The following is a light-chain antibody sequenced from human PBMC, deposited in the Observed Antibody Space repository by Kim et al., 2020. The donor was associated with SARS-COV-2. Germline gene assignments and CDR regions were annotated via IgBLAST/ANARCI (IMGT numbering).Light chain of an antibody. Sequence: ASVKLTGTLSTGHNNYAIAWLQQQPGKGPGYVMRLYSDGRHTKGDGIPDRFSGSTSGSEYSLTISSLQSEDEADYYCQTWGSGIAVFGGGTQLTVL. CDR2: LYSDGRH. V-gene: IGLV4-69*01. J-gene: IGLJ2*01. CDR1: TGHNNYA. CDR3: QTWGSGIAV.